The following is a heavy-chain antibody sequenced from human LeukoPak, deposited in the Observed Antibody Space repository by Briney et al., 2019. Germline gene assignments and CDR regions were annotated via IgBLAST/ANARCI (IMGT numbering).Heavy chain of an antibody. V-gene: IGHV4-34*01. Sequence: SETLSLTCAVYGGSFSGYYWSWIRQPPGKGLEWIGEIYHSGSTNYNPSLKSRVTISVDTSKNQFSLKLSSVTAADTAVYYCASITIFGVVPTTTWFDPWGQGTLVTVSS. J-gene: IGHJ5*02. D-gene: IGHD3-3*01. CDR3: ASITIFGVVPTTTWFDP. CDR2: IYHSGST. CDR1: GGSFSGYY.